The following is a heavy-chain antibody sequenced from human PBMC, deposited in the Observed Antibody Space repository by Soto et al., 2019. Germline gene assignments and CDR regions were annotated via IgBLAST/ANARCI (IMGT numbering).Heavy chain of an antibody. CDR1: GGSFSGYY. J-gene: IGHJ5*02. Sequence: SETLSLTCAVYGGSFSGYYWSWIRQPPGKGLEWIGEINHSGSTNYNPSLKSRVTISVDTSTNQFSLKLSSVTAADTAVYYCARGGIAAAGNWFDPWGQGTLVTVSS. V-gene: IGHV4-34*01. D-gene: IGHD6-13*01. CDR3: ARGGIAAAGNWFDP. CDR2: INHSGST.